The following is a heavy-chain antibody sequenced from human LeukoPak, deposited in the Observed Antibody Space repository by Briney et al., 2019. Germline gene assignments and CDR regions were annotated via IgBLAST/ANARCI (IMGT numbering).Heavy chain of an antibody. D-gene: IGHD5-12*01. CDR1: GFSLGDFN. Sequence: GGSLRLSCVAYGFSLGDFNMIWVRQAPGKGLEWLSYIGPSSSISYLSTYYAQSAKGRFTISRDIASNSLFLQMSSLRVEDTAIHYCAGGWGGYSSYPPDYWGQGTLVTVSS. V-gene: IGHV3-48*01. CDR2: IGPSSSISYLST. CDR3: AGGWGGYSSYPPDY. J-gene: IGHJ4*02.